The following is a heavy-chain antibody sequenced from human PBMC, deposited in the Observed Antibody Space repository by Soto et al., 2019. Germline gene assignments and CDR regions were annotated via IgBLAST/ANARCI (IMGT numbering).Heavy chain of an antibody. CDR3: AGGIAARPLGY. Sequence: SETLSLTCTVSGGSISSSSYYWGWIRQPPGKGLEWIGSIYYSGSTYYNPSLKSRVTISVDTSKNQFSLKLSSVTAADTAVYYCAGGIAARPLGYWGQGTLVTVAS. J-gene: IGHJ4*02. CDR2: IYYSGST. CDR1: GGSISSSSYY. V-gene: IGHV4-39*07. D-gene: IGHD6-6*01.